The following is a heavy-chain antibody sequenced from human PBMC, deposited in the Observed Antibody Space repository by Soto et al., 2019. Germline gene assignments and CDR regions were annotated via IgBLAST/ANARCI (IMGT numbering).Heavy chain of an antibody. Sequence: QVQLVQSGAEVKKPGASVKVSCKASGYTFTSYGISWVRQAPGQGLEWMGWISAYNGNTNYAQKLQGRVTMTTDTSTSTAYMELRSLRSDATAVYYGAREKVAGGWYPAESRYYGMDVWGQGTTVTVSS. D-gene: IGHD6-19*01. CDR1: GYTFTSYG. CDR2: ISAYNGNT. J-gene: IGHJ6*02. V-gene: IGHV1-18*04. CDR3: AREKVAGGWYPAESRYYGMDV.